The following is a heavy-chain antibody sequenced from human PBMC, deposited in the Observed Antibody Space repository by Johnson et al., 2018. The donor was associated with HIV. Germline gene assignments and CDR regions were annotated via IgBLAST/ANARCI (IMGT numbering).Heavy chain of an antibody. J-gene: IGHJ3*01. CDR3: AKEYRQQGVGAFDL. CDR1: GFTFSSFG. D-gene: IGHD3-10*01. CDR2: IRYDEGSK. V-gene: IGHV3-30*02. Sequence: QMLLVESGGGVVQPGGSLRLSCAASGFTFSSFGMHWVRQAPGNGLQWVASIRYDEGSKYYADSVKGRSTISRDNSKNTLYLQMNSLRTDDTAVYYCAKEYRQQGVGAFDLWGQGTMVTVSS.